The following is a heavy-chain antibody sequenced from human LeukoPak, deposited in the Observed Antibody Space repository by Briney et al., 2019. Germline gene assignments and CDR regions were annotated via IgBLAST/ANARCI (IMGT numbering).Heavy chain of an antibody. D-gene: IGHD6-13*01. CDR1: GGSISSYY. CDR2: IYTSGST. Sequence: NTSETLSLTCTVSGGSISSYYWSWIRQPAGKGLEWIGRIYTSGSTNYNPSLKSRVTMSVDTSKNQFSLKLSSVTAADTAVYYCARVSNGKKKSIAAAGTPYWFDPWGQGTLVTVSS. V-gene: IGHV4-4*07. J-gene: IGHJ5*02. CDR3: ARVSNGKKKSIAAAGTPYWFDP.